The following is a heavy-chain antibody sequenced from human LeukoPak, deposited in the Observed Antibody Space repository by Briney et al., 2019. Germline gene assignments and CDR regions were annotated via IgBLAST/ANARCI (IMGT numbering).Heavy chain of an antibody. V-gene: IGHV3-21*04. CDR3: AKDTSGYCSSTSCLPWFDP. CDR2: ISSSSTYI. J-gene: IGHJ5*02. CDR1: GFTFRNYA. Sequence: GGSLRLSCAASGFTFRNYAMNWVRQAPGKGLEWVSFISSSSTYIYYADSVKGRFTISRDNAKNSLYLQMNSLRAEDTAVYYCAKDTSGYCSSTSCLPWFDPWGQGTLVTVSS. D-gene: IGHD2-2*01.